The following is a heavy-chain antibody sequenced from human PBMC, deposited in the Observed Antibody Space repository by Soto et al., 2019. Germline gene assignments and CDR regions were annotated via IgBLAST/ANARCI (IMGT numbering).Heavy chain of an antibody. J-gene: IGHJ6*02. CDR3: ARKRIVGANSYYYYGMHV. V-gene: IGHV4-34*01. CDR2: INHSGST. D-gene: IGHD1-26*01. Sequence: PSEALSVTCAVHGGSFSGYYWIWVGQPPGKGLEWIGEINHSGSTNYNPSLKSRVTISVDTSKNQFSLKLSSVTAADTAVYYCARKRIVGANSYYYYGMHVWGQGTTVTVSS. CDR1: GGSFSGYY.